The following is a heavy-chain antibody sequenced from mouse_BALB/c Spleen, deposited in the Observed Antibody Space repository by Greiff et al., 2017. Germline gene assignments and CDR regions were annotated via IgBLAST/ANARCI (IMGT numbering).Heavy chain of an antibody. CDR3: TRAEMRDDYDAWFAY. Sequence: QVQLQQPGAELVKPGASVKMSCKASGYTFTSYWMYWVKQRPGQGLEWIGVIDPSDSYTSYNQKFKGKATLTVDTSSSTAYMQLSSLTSEDSAVYYCTRAEMRDDYDAWFAYWGQGTLVTVSA. D-gene: IGHD2-4*01. V-gene: IGHV1S127*01. CDR2: IDPSDSYT. J-gene: IGHJ3*01. CDR1: GYTFTSYW.